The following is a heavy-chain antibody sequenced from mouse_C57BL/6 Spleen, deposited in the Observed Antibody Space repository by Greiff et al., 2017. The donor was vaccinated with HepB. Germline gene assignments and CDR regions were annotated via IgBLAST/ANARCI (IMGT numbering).Heavy chain of an antibody. Sequence: VQLQQSGAELVKPGASVKISCKASGYAFSSYWMNWVKQRPGKGLEWIGQIYPGDGDTNYNGKFKGKATLTADKSSSTAYMQLSSLTSEDSAVYFCARATVVAEFDYWGQGTTLTVSS. CDR1: GYAFSSYW. J-gene: IGHJ2*01. V-gene: IGHV1-80*01. D-gene: IGHD1-1*01. CDR2: IYPGDGDT. CDR3: ARATVVAEFDY.